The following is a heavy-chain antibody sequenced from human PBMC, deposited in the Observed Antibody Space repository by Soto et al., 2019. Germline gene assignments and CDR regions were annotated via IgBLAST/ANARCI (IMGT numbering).Heavy chain of an antibody. CDR1: GFTFSSYG. D-gene: IGHD6-13*01. V-gene: IGHV3-30*03. J-gene: IGHJ4*02. CDR3: ARGIIAGPGRDYFDY. CDR2: ISYDGSNK. Sequence: GGSLRLSCAASGFTFSSYGMHWVRQAPGKGLEWVAVISYDGSNKYYADSVKGRFTISRDNSKNTLYLQMSSLRLDDTAVYYCARGIIAGPGRDYFDYWGQGTLVTVSS.